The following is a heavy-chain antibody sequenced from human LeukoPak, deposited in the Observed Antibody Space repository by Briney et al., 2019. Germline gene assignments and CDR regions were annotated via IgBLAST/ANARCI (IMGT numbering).Heavy chain of an antibody. Sequence: GGSLRLSCAASGFTFSSYAMHWVRQAPGKGLEWVAVIWYDGSNKYYADSVRGRFTISRDNSKNTLYLQMNSLRAEDTAVYYCARDGADYDILTGYYRTRYYFDYWGQGTLVTVSS. J-gene: IGHJ4*02. CDR3: ARDGADYDILTGYYRTRYYFDY. CDR2: IWYDGSNK. V-gene: IGHV3-33*08. CDR1: GFTFSSYA. D-gene: IGHD3-9*01.